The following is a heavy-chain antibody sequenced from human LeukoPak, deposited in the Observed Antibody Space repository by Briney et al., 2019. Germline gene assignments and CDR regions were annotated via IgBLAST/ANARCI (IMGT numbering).Heavy chain of an antibody. CDR2: IHYSGST. J-gene: IGHJ6*03. CDR3: ARVEEGYGSGRRENYYYYYMDV. CDR1: GGSISNYY. D-gene: IGHD3-10*01. Sequence: SETLSLTCSVSGGSISNYYWSWIRQPPGKGLEWIGYIHYSGSTNYNRSLKSRVTISVDTSKNQFSLKLSSVTAADTTVYYCARVEEGYGSGRRENYYYYYMDVWGKGTTVTISS. V-gene: IGHV4-59*01.